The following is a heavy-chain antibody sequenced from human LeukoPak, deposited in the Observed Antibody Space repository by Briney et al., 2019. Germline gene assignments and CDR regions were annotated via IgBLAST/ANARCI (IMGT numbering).Heavy chain of an antibody. CDR1: GFTFSSYA. CDR2: ISGSGGST. D-gene: IGHD6-13*01. CDR3: AKPSFAGFSSNWDY. V-gene: IGHV3-23*01. J-gene: IGHJ4*02. Sequence: GGSLRLSCAASGFTFSSYAMSWVRQAPGKGLEWVSAISGSGGSTYYADSVKGRFTISRDNSKNTLYLQMDSLRAEDTAVYYCAKPSFAGFSSNWDYWGQGTLVTVSS.